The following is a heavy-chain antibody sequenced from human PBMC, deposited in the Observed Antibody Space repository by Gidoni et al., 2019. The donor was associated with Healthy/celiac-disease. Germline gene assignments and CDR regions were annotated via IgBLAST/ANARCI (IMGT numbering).Heavy chain of an antibody. Sequence: QVQLQESGPGLVKPSETLSLTCTVSGGSISSYYWSWIRQPPGKGLEWIGYIYYSGSTNYNPSLKRRVTISVDTSKNQFSLKLSSVTAADTAVYYCARGRRHGGGDFDYWGQGTLVTVSS. V-gene: IGHV4-59*01. CDR3: ARGRRHGGGDFDY. CDR2: IYYSGST. CDR1: GGSISSYY. D-gene: IGHD3-16*01. J-gene: IGHJ4*02.